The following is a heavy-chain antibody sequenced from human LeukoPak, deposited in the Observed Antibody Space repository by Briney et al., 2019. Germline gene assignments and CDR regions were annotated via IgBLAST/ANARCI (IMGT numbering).Heavy chain of an antibody. D-gene: IGHD5-12*01. CDR2: IYYSGTT. CDR1: GGSISSSDYY. J-gene: IGHJ4*02. CDR3: ARIDSGCHKD. V-gene: IGHV4-39*01. Sequence: PSETLSLTCTVSGGSISSSDYYWGWIRQPPGKGLECIGSIYYSGTTYYNPSLKSRVTISVDTSKNQFSLKLSSVTAADTAVYYCARIDSGCHKDSGQGTPVTVSS.